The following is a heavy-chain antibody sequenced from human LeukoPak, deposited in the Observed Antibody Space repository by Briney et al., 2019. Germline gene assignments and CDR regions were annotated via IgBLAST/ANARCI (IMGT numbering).Heavy chain of an antibody. J-gene: IGHJ5*02. CDR3: ARESFWFDP. CDR1: GGSISSGSYY. Sequence: PSETLSLICTVSGGSISSGSYYWSWIRQPAGKGLEWIGRIYTSGSTNYNPSLKSRVTISVDTSKNQFSLKLSSVTAADTAVYYCARESFWFDPWGQGTLVTVSS. CDR2: IYTSGST. V-gene: IGHV4-61*02.